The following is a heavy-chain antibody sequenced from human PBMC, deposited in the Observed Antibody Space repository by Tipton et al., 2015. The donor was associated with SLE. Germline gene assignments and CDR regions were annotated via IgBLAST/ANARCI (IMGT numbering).Heavy chain of an antibody. D-gene: IGHD3-16*01. CDR2: IYYSGST. J-gene: IGHJ4*02. Sequence: GLVKPSETLSLSCSVSGGSISGYDEFWAWIRQPPGKGPEWIGTIYYSGSTYFSSSLKSRVSISVDTSMNQFSLKLNSVTAADTAVYYCARSLGYLDYLGQGTLVTVSS. CDR1: GGSISGYDEF. CDR3: ARSLGYLDY. V-gene: IGHV4-39*07.